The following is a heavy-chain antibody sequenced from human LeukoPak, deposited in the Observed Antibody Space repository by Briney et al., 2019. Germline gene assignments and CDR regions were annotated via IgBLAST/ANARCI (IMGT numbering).Heavy chain of an antibody. CDR2: INHSGST. CDR1: GYSISSGYY. V-gene: IGHV4-38-2*02. Sequence: SETLSLTCTVSGYSISSGYYWGWIRQTPGKGLEWMGNINHSGSTNYNPSLKSRVTISVDASKNQFSLKLSSVTAADTAVYYCARGKFDYWGQGTLVTVSS. J-gene: IGHJ4*02. CDR3: ARGKFDY.